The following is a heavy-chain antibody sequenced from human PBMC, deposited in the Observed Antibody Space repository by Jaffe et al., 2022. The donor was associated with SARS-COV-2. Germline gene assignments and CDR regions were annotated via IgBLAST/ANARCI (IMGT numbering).Heavy chain of an antibody. Sequence: QVQLVQSGAEVKKPGSSVKVSCKASGGTFSSYAISWVRQAPGQGLEWMGGIIPIFGTANYAQKFQGRVTITADESTSTAYMELSSLRSEDTAVYYCASTAYGSGSYTYYYYYYMDVWGKGTTVTVSS. CDR2: IIPIFGTA. J-gene: IGHJ6*03. V-gene: IGHV1-69*01. CDR1: GGTFSSYA. CDR3: ASTAYGSGSYTYYYYYYMDV. D-gene: IGHD3-10*01.